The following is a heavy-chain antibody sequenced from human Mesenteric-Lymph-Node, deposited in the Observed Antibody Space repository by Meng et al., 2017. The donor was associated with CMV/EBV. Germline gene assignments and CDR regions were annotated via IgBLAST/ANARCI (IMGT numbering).Heavy chain of an antibody. Sequence: DDSISSAPYYWGWVRHPPGKGLEWIGSINDSGRTYQNPSLKSRLDMSVDTSKNQFSLKLSSVTAADTAVYYCARHTSGYTTTWYGDYWGQGTLVTVSS. J-gene: IGHJ4*02. CDR3: ARHTSGYTTTWYGDY. V-gene: IGHV4-39*01. CDR1: DDSISSAPYY. CDR2: INDSGRT. D-gene: IGHD2-2*02.